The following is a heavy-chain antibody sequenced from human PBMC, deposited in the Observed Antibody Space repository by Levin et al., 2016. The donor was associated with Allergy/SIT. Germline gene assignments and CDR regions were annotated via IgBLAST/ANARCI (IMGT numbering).Heavy chain of an antibody. CDR2: ISGSGDYT. CDR1: GFTFSTYA. CDR3: AKDVGSGWYGANYFDY. Sequence: GGSLRLSCAVSGFTFSTYAMNWVRQAPGKGLEWVSGISGSGDYTYYADSVKGRFTISRDYSKNTLYLQMNSLRAEDTALYYCAKDVGSGWYGANYFDYWGQGTLVTVSS. V-gene: IGHV3-23*01. J-gene: IGHJ4*02. D-gene: IGHD6-19*01.